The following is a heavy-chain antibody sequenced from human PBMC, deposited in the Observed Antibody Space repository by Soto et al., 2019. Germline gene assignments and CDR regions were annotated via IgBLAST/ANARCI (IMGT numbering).Heavy chain of an antibody. CDR3: AREFDEYYDILTGYYHWFDP. Sequence: GASVKVSCKASGYTFTGYYMHWVRQAPGQGLEWMGWINPNSGGTNYAQKFQGRVTMTRDTSISTAYMELSRLRSDDTAVYYCAREFDEYYDILTGYYHWFDPWGQGTLVTVSS. V-gene: IGHV1-2*02. D-gene: IGHD3-9*01. CDR2: INPNSGGT. J-gene: IGHJ5*02. CDR1: GYTFTGYY.